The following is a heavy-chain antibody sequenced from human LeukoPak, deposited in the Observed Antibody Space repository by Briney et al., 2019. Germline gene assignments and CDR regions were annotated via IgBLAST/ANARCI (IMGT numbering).Heavy chain of an antibody. Sequence: GGSLRLSCAASGFTFSSYAMSWVRQAPGKGLEWVSAISGSGGSTYYADSVKGRFTISRDNSKNTLYLQMNSLRAEDTAVYYCAKDLSGITIFGVVIIPDAFDIWGQGTMVTVFS. D-gene: IGHD3-3*01. CDR3: AKDLSGITIFGVVIIPDAFDI. CDR1: GFTFSSYA. V-gene: IGHV3-23*01. CDR2: ISGSGGST. J-gene: IGHJ3*02.